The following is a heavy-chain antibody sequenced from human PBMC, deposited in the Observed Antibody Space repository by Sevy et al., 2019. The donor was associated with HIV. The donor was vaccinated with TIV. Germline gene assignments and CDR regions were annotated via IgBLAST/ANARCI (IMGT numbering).Heavy chain of an antibody. CDR3: AKHSGKVSEGYYYYYYMDV. CDR1: GFTFSSYA. CDR2: ISGSGGST. Sequence: GGSLRLSCAASGFTFSSYAMSWVRQAPGKGLEWVSAISGSGGSTYYADSVKGRFTISRDNSKNTLYLQMNSLRAEDTAVYYCAKHSGKVSEGYYYYYYMDVWGKGTTVTVSS. V-gene: IGHV3-23*01. J-gene: IGHJ6*03. D-gene: IGHD5-12*01.